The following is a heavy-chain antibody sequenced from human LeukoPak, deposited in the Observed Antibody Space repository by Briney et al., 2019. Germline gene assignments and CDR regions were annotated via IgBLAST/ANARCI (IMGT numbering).Heavy chain of an antibody. CDR3: AQGARADTFWYFDL. Sequence: GRSLRLSCAASGFTFSSYAMSWVRQAPGKGLEWVSCIRGSGATTFHADSVKGRFTISRDNSKNTLYLQMNGLRSEDTAVYYCAQGARADTFWYFDLWGRGTLVTVSS. CDR1: GFTFSSYA. V-gene: IGHV3-23*01. CDR2: IRGSGATT. D-gene: IGHD3-16*01. J-gene: IGHJ2*01.